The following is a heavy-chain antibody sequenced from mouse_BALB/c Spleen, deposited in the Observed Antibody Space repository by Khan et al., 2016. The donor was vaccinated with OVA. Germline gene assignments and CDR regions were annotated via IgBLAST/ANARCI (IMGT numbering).Heavy chain of an antibody. J-gene: IGHJ2*01. CDR1: GFTFSSYG. Sequence: EVELVESGGDLVQPGGSRKLSCAASGFTFSSYGMHWVRQAPEKGLEWVAYISGDSNTIYYADTVKGRFTISRDNPRNTLFLQMNSLMYEDTATYYWATSYFYGYYFDYWGRGTTLTVSS. V-gene: IGHV5-17*02. CDR3: ATSYFYGYYFDY. D-gene: IGHD1-1*01. CDR2: ISGDSNTI.